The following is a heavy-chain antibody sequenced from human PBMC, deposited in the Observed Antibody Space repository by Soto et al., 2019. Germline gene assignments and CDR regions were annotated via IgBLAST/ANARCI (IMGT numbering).Heavy chain of an antibody. CDR3: ARNGADGRSLSRYSGMDV. V-gene: IGHV1-69*13. CDR1: GGIFDDFI. Sequence: SVKVSCKASGGIFDDFIMNWVRQAPGQGLEWMGGIVPMFGTATYGEKFKGRVTISATGSTSTAYMELTSLRSEDTAVYYCARNGADGRSLSRYSGMDVWGQGTTVTVSS. J-gene: IGHJ6*02. D-gene: IGHD3-10*01. CDR2: IVPMFGTA.